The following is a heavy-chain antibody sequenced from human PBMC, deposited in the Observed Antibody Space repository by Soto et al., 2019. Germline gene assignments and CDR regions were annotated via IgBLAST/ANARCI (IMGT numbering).Heavy chain of an antibody. CDR1: GGSISSSSYY. CDR2: TYYSGRT. J-gene: IGHJ5*02. Sequence: SETLSLTCTVSGGSISSSSYYWGWIRQPPGKGLEWIGSTYYSGRTYYNPSLKSRVTISVDTSKNQFSLKLGSVTAADTAVYYCAIPPVDYGDGNWFDPWGQGTLVTVSS. CDR3: AIPPVDYGDGNWFDP. V-gene: IGHV4-39*01. D-gene: IGHD4-17*01.